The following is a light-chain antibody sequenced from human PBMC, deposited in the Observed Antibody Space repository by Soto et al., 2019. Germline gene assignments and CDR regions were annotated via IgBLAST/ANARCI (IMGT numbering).Light chain of an antibody. CDR3: GTWDSSLSVYV. J-gene: IGLJ1*01. Sequence: QSVLTQPPSVSAAPGQKVTISCSGSSSNIGNNYVSWYQQLPGTAPKLLIYENNKRPSGIRDRFSGSKSGTSATLGITGLQNGDEADYYCGTWDSSLSVYVFGPGTKLTVL. V-gene: IGLV1-51*01. CDR1: SSNIGNNY. CDR2: ENN.